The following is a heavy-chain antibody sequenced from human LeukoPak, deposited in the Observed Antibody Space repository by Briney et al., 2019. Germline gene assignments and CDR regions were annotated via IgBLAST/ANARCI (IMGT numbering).Heavy chain of an antibody. V-gene: IGHV4-39*07. J-gene: IGHJ5*02. CDR3: ARGYSGTFDP. CDR2: IYYSGST. CDR1: GGSISSSSYY. Sequence: SETLSLTCTVSGGSISSSSYYWGWIRQPPGKGLEWIGSIYYSGSTYYNPSLKSRVTISVDTSKNQFSLKLSSVTAADTAVYYCARGYSGTFDPWGQGTLVTVSS. D-gene: IGHD6-13*01.